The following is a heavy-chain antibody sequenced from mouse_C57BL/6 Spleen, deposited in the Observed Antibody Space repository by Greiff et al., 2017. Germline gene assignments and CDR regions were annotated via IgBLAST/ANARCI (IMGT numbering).Heavy chain of an antibody. Sequence: EVQLQQSGPELVKPGASVKIPCKASGYTFTDYNMDWVKQSHGKSLEWIGDINPNNGGTIYNQKFKGKATLTVDKSSSTAYMERRSLTSEDTAVYYCARSPDGYYPNYYAMDYWGQGASVTVSS. CDR1: GYTFTDYN. D-gene: IGHD2-3*01. V-gene: IGHV1-18*01. CDR3: ARSPDGYYPNYYAMDY. CDR2: INPNNGGT. J-gene: IGHJ4*01.